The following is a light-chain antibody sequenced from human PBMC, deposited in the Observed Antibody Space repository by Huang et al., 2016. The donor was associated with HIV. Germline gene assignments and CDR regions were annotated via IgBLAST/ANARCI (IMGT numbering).Light chain of an antibody. V-gene: IGKV3-20*01. CDR1: QSVRSSY. J-gene: IGKJ5*01. Sequence: EIVLTQSPGTLSLSPGERATLSCRASQSVRSSYLAWYQQKPGQAPRLLIYGASSRATGIPDRFSGSGSGTDFTLTISRLEPEDFAVYYCQQYGSPLAFGQGTRLEIK. CDR3: QQYGSPLA. CDR2: GAS.